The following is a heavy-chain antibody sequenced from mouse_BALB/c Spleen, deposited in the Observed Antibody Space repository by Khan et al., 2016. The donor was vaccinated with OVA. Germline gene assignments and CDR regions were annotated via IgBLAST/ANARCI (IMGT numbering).Heavy chain of an antibody. J-gene: IGHJ3*01. CDR2: IWSGGNT. CDR3: ARNSYMYDFTY. D-gene: IGHD2-14*01. V-gene: IGHV2-2*01. CDR1: DFSLTTYG. Sequence: QVQLQQPGPGLVQPSQSLSITCTVSDFSLTTYGVHWVRQSPGKGLEWLGLIWSGGNTDYNAAFISRLSITKDNSKSQVFFKMNSLQADDTAMYYCARNSYMYDFTYWGQGTLVTVSA.